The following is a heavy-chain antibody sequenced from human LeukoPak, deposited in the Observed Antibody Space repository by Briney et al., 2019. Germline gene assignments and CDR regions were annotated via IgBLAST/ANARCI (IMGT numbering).Heavy chain of an antibody. CDR1: GGSISSGGYY. Sequence: PSQTLSLTCTVSGGSISSGGYYWSWIRQHPGKGLEWIGYIYYSGSTYYNPSLKSRVTISADTSKNQFSLKLSSVTAADTAVYYCAREGLLDPKFYYYYMDVWGKGTTVTVSS. J-gene: IGHJ6*03. CDR3: AREGLLDPKFYYYYMDV. V-gene: IGHV4-31*03. CDR2: IYYSGST.